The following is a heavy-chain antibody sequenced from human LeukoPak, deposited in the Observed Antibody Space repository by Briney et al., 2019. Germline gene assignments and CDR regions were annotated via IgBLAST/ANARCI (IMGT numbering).Heavy chain of an antibody. V-gene: IGHV4-59*08. CDR3: ARRAPGAYFDY. Sequence: SETLSLTCAVYGGSFSGYYWSWIRQPPGKGLEWIGYIYYSGSTNYNPSLRSRVTISVDTSKNQFSLKLSSVTAADTAVYYCARRAPGAYFDYWGQGTLVTVSS. D-gene: IGHD1-26*01. J-gene: IGHJ4*02. CDR2: IYYSGST. CDR1: GGSFSGYY.